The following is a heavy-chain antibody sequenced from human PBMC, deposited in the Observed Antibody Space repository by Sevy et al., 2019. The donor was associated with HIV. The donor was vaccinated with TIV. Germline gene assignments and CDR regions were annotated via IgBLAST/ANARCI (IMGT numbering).Heavy chain of an antibody. J-gene: IGHJ6*02. Sequence: ASVKVSCKASGYTFTSYGISWVRQAPGQGLEWMGWISAYNGNTNYAQKLKGRVTMTTDTSTSTAYMELRSLRSDDTAVYYCARATGTTSPYYYYGMDVWGQGTTVTVSS. CDR1: GYTFTSYG. CDR3: ARATGTTSPYYYYGMDV. CDR2: ISAYNGNT. V-gene: IGHV1-18*01. D-gene: IGHD1-1*01.